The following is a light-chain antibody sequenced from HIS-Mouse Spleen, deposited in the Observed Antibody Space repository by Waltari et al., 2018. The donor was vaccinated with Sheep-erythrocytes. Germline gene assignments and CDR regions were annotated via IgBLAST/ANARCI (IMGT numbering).Light chain of an antibody. CDR2: EGS. Sequence: QSALTQPASVSGSPGQSITISCTGTSSDVGSYNLFSWYQQHPGKAPKLMIYEGSKRASGVSYRFSGSKYGNTASLTISGPQAEDEADYYCCSYAGSSTWVFGGGTKLTVL. J-gene: IGLJ3*02. CDR1: SSDVGSYNL. V-gene: IGLV2-23*01. CDR3: CSYAGSSTWV.